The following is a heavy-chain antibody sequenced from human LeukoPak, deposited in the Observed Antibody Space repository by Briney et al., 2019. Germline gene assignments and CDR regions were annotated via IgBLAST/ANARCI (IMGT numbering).Heavy chain of an antibody. CDR2: IYPGDSDT. Sequence: GESLKISCKGSGYTFTDYWIGWVCQMPGKGLEWMGIIYPGDSDTRYSPSFQGQVTISADKSISTAYLQWRSLKASDSAMYYCARYSNSEFDYWGQGTLVTVSS. CDR1: GYTFTDYW. J-gene: IGHJ4*02. CDR3: ARYSNSEFDY. D-gene: IGHD6-13*01. V-gene: IGHV5-51*01.